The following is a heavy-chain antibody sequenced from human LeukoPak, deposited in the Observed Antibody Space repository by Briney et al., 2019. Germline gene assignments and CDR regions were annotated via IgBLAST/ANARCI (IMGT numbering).Heavy chain of an antibody. V-gene: IGHV3-48*01. CDR2: ISSSSSTI. CDR1: GFTFSSYS. Sequence: GGSLRISCAASGFTFSSYSMNWVRQAPGKGLEWVSYISSSSSTIYYADSVKGRFTISRDNAKNSLYLQMNSLRAEDTAVYYCARDQVSVAGTGINYWGQGTLVTVSS. D-gene: IGHD6-19*01. CDR3: ARDQVSVAGTGINY. J-gene: IGHJ4*02.